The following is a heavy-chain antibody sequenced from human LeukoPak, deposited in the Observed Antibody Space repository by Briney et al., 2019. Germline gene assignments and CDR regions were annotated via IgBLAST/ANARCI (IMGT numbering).Heavy chain of an antibody. CDR2: TKQDGSEK. V-gene: IGHV3-7*01. D-gene: IGHD3-22*01. CDR1: GFTFSSYW. J-gene: IGHJ5*02. CDR3: AGEVIFPSCWFDP. Sequence: PGGSLRLSCAASGFTFSSYWMSWVRQAPGKGLEWVANTKQDGSEKYYVDSVKGRFTISRDNAKNSLYLQMNSLRAEDTAVYYCAGEVIFPSCWFDPWGQGTLVTVSS.